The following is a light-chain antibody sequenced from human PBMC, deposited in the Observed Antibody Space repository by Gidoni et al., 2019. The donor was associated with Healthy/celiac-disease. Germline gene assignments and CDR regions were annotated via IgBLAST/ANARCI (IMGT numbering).Light chain of an antibody. CDR1: SSNIGSNY. Sequence: QSVLTQPPSASGTPGTRVTISCSGSSSNIGSNYVYWYPQLPGPAPKLLIYRNKQGPSGVPDRFSGSKSGTSASLAISWLRSEDEADYYCAAWDDSLSGHGVFGGGTKLTVL. CDR2: RNK. CDR3: AAWDDSLSGHGV. J-gene: IGLJ3*02. V-gene: IGLV1-47*01.